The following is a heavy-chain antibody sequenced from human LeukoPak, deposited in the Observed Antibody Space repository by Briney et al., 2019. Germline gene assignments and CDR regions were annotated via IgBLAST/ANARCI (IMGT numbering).Heavy chain of an antibody. CDR3: ARENHSSGYWGSHWYLDL. J-gene: IGHJ2*01. V-gene: IGHV1-18*01. D-gene: IGHD3-22*01. Sequence: ASVKVSCKASGYTFTSYGITWVRQAPGQGLEWMGWINANNGNTNYAQNFQARVTFTRDTSASTVHVELSSLRSEDTAVYYCARENHSSGYWGSHWYLDLWGRGTLVTVST. CDR2: INANNGNT. CDR1: GYTFTSYG.